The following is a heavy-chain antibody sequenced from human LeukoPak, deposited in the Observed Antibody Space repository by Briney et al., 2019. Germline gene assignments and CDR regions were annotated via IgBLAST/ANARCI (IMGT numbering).Heavy chain of an antibody. CDR3: ATKLRDYYDSSGYDY. CDR1: GGTFSSYA. Sequence: GASVKVSCKASGGTFSSYAISWVRQAPGQGLEWMGGIIPIFGTANYAQKFQGRVTMTEDTSTDTAYMELSSLRSEDTAVYYCATKLRDYYDSSGYDYWGQGTLVTVSS. CDR2: IIPIFGTA. D-gene: IGHD3-22*01. V-gene: IGHV1-69*06. J-gene: IGHJ4*02.